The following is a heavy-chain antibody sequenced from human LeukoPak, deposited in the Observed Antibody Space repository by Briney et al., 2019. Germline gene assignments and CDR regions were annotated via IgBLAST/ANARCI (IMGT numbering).Heavy chain of an antibody. CDR3: ATLRRSGWYIGD. CDR2: INPYSGGT. J-gene: IGHJ4*02. V-gene: IGHV1-2*02. D-gene: IGHD6-19*01. CDR1: GYTFSDYY. Sequence: EASVEVSCKASGYTFSDYYMHWVRQAPGQGLEWMGWINPYSGGTNYAKKFQGRVTMTRDTSITTAYMELSSLRSDDTAMYYCATLRRSGWYIGDWGQGTLVTVSS.